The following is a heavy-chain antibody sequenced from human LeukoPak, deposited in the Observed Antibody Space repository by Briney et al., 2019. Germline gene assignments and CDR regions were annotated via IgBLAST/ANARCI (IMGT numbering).Heavy chain of an antibody. CDR1: GFTFSSYS. Sequence: GGSLRLSCAASGFTFSSYSMNWVRQAPGKGLEWVSSISSSSYIYYADSVKGRFTISRDNAKNSLYLQMNSLRAEDTAVYYCARASSSVGWFDPWGQGTLVTVSS. CDR2: ISSSSYI. J-gene: IGHJ5*02. CDR3: ARASSSVGWFDP. D-gene: IGHD6-6*01. V-gene: IGHV3-21*01.